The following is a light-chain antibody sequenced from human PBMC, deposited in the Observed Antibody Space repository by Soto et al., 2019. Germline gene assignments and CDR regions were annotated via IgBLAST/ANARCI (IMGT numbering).Light chain of an antibody. CDR2: GAS. CDR3: QQYGSSPPIT. Sequence: EIVLTQSPGTLSLSPGERATLSCRASQSVSSSYLAWYLQKPGQAPRLLIYGASSRATGIPDRFSGSGSGTDFTLTISRLEPEDFAVYYCQQYGSSPPITFGQGTKVEIK. J-gene: IGKJ1*01. CDR1: QSVSSSY. V-gene: IGKV3-20*01.